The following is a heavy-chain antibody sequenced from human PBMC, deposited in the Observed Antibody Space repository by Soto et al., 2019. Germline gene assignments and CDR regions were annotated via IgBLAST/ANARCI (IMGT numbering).Heavy chain of an antibody. V-gene: IGHV3-33*01. J-gene: IGHJ4*02. CDR3: AREGGGRYYYDSSGYLY. D-gene: IGHD3-22*01. CDR2: IWYDGSNK. Sequence: QVQLVESGGGVVQPGRSLRLSCAASGFTFSSYGMHWVRQAPGKGLEWVAVIWYDGSNKYYADSVKGRFTISRDNSKNTLYLQMNSLRAEDTAVYYCAREGGGRYYYDSSGYLYWGQGTLVTVSS. CDR1: GFTFSSYG.